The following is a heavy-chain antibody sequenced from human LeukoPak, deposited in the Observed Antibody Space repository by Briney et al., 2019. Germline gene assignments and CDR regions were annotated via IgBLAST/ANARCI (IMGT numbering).Heavy chain of an antibody. D-gene: IGHD2-2*03. CDR3: ARDRGYCSSTSCREYNWFDP. V-gene: IGHV1-18*01. Sequence: ASVKVSCKASGYTFTSYGISWVRQAPGQGLEWMGWISAYNGNTNYAQKLQGRVTMTTDTSTSTAYMELRSLRSDDTAVYYCARDRGYCSSTSCREYNWFDPWGQGTLVTVSS. CDR1: GYTFTSYG. J-gene: IGHJ5*02. CDR2: ISAYNGNT.